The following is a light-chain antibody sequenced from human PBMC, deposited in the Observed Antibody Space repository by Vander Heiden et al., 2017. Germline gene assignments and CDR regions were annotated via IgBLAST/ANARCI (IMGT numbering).Light chain of an antibody. V-gene: IGLV2-14*01. CDR1: RQDVGGYNY. J-gene: IGLJ2*01. CDR2: EVS. CDR3: NSYTSSDTLGVV. Sequence: QSALTQTASASGSPGQSITIPCTATRQDVGGYNYVSWYQQPPGKPPKLMIYEVSNRPSGVSNRFSGSKSGNTASLTISGLQAEDEADYYCNSYTSSDTLGVVFGGGTKLTVL.